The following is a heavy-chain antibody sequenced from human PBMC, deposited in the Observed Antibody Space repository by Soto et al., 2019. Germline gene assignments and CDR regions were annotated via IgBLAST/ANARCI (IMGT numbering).Heavy chain of an antibody. CDR3: ARVYCSGGSCSHLDY. CDR2: INSDGSST. J-gene: IGHJ4*02. Sequence: GGSLRLSCAASGFTFSSYWMHWVRQAPGKGLVWVSRINSDGSSTNYADSVKGRFTVSRDNAKNTLYLQMNSLRAEDTAVYYCARVYCSGGSCSHLDYWGQGTLVTVSS. CDR1: GFTFSSYW. D-gene: IGHD2-15*01. V-gene: IGHV3-74*01.